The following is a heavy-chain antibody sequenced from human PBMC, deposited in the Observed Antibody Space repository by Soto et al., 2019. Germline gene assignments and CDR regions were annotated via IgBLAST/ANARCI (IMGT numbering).Heavy chain of an antibody. Sequence: GGSLRLSCAASVFPFSSYSMNWVRQAPGKGLEWVSSISSSSSYIYYADSVKGRFTISRDNAKNSLYLQMNSLRAEDTAVYYCARVSLMVRGVNEYFDYWGQGTLVTVSS. D-gene: IGHD3-10*01. V-gene: IGHV3-21*01. J-gene: IGHJ4*02. CDR3: ARVSLMVRGVNEYFDY. CDR1: VFPFSSYS. CDR2: ISSSSSYI.